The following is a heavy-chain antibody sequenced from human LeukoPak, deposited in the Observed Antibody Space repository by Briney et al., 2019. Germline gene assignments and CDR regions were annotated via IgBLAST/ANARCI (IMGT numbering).Heavy chain of an antibody. Sequence: GGSLRLSCAASGFIFRTYWMHWVRQAPGKGLEWVANINQDGSEKYYVDSVKGRFTISRDNAKTSLYLQMSSLRAEDAAVYYCATDRGWRTSGYYLYYFEYWGQGTLVTFSS. CDR2: INQDGSEK. CDR3: ATDRGWRTSGYYLYYFEY. CDR1: GFIFRTYW. V-gene: IGHV3-7*01. J-gene: IGHJ4*02. D-gene: IGHD3-3*01.